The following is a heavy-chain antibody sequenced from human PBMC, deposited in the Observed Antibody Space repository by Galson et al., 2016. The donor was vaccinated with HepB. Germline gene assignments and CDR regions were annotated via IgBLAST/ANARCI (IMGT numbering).Heavy chain of an antibody. CDR1: GFSFSSYD. D-gene: IGHD3-22*01. CDR2: IGISGAT. J-gene: IGHJ4*02. V-gene: IGHV3-13*01. CDR3: VRAFTTTWYHFDY. Sequence: SLRLSCAASGFSFSSYDMHWVRQATGKGLEWVSAIGISGATYYSDSVRGRFTISRENARDSFYLQMNSLTAGDTALYYCVRAFTTTWYHFDYWGQGTVVTVSS.